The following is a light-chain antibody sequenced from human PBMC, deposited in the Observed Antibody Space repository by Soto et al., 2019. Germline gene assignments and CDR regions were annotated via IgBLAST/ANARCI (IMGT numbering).Light chain of an antibody. CDR3: QQYGSSLV. CDR2: GAS. Sequence: EIVLTQSPGTLSLSPGERATLSCRASQSVSSSYLAWYQQKPGQAPRLLIYGASSRATGIPDRFSGSGSGTDFTLTISRLEPEDFAVYYWQQYGSSLVFGPGTKVDIK. V-gene: IGKV3-20*01. CDR1: QSVSSSY. J-gene: IGKJ3*01.